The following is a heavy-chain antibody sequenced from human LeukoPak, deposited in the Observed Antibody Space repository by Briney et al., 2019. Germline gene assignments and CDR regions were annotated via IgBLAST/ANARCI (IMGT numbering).Heavy chain of an antibody. D-gene: IGHD3-10*01. CDR3: ARGKNYYGSGRDY. CDR1: GITVGSNY. CDR2: IYNADTT. Sequence: GGSLRLSCAASGITVGSNYMNWVRQAPGQGLEWVSIIYNADTTYYADSVKGRFTISRDNSKNTLYLQLDSLRAEDTAFYYCARGKNYYGSGRDYWGQGTLVTVSS. V-gene: IGHV3-66*01. J-gene: IGHJ4*02.